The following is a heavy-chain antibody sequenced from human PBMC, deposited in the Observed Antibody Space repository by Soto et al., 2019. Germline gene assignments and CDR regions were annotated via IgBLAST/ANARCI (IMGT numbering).Heavy chain of an antibody. CDR2: IYSSGST. CDR3: ARGQRFSDWFDP. V-gene: IGHV4-4*07. J-gene: IGHJ5*02. Sequence: SETLSLTCTVTGGAISGYYWTWIRQSDGEGLEWIGRIYSSGSTNYNPSLKSRVTISLDTSMNYFSLRLSAVTAADTAVYYCARGQRFSDWFDPWGQGTLVTVS. CDR1: GGAISGYY. D-gene: IGHD3-3*01.